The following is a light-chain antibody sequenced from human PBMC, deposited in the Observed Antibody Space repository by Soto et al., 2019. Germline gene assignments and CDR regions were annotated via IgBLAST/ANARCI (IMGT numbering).Light chain of an antibody. V-gene: IGKV1-5*03. CDR1: QSISSS. CDR2: KAS. J-gene: IGKJ5*01. Sequence: DIQMTQSPSTLSASVGDRVTITCRASQSISSSLAWYQQKPGKAPKLLISKASSLESGVPSRFRGSGSGTEFTLTISSLQPDDFASYYCQHYRSYPFTFGQGTRLEIK. CDR3: QHYRSYPFT.